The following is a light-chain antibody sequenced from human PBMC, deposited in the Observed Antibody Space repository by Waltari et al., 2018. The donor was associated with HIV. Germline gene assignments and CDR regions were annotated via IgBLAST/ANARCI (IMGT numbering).Light chain of an antibody. Sequence: QSALTQPASVSGSPGQSITISCTGTSSDVGGYNYVSWYQQHPGKAPKLMIYEVTNLRSGVSNRFSGFKSGNTASLTISGLQAEDEADYYCNSYTISSTLGVFGGGTKLTVL. CDR2: EVT. V-gene: IGLV2-14*01. CDR1: SSDVGGYNY. J-gene: IGLJ3*02. CDR3: NSYTISSTLGV.